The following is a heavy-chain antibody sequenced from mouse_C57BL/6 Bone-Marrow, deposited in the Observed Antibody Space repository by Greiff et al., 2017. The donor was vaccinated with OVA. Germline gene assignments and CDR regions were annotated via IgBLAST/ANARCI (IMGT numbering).Heavy chain of an antibody. J-gene: IGHJ4*01. V-gene: IGHV5-9-1*02. D-gene: IGHD1-2*01. CDR1: GFTFSSYA. CDR3: TRLLDAMVF. CDR2: ISSGGDYI. Sequence: EVKVVESGEGLVKPGGSLKLSCAASGFTFSSYAMSWVRQTPEKRLEWVAYISSGGDYIYYADTVKGRFTISRYTTRNTLYLQMSSLKSEDTAMYYCTRLLDAMVFWGQGTSVTVSS.